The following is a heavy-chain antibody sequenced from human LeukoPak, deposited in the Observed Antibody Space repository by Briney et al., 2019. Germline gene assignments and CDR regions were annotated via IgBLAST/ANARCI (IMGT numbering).Heavy chain of an antibody. D-gene: IGHD3-22*01. CDR1: GESFSGAF. CDR3: ARGQYDSGGYHYGIRAFYFDY. Sequence: SETLSLTCGVYGESFSGAFWAWLRQAPGRDLEWLGEINHRGRTNYSPSLTGRVTISVDTSMNQFSLQLRSVTAADTALYYCARGQYDSGGYHYGIRAFYFDYWGQGSLVTVSS. CDR2: INHRGRT. J-gene: IGHJ4*02. V-gene: IGHV4-34*01.